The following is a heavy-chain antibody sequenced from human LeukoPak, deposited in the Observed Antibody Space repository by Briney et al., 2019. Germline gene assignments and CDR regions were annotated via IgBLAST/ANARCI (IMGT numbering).Heavy chain of an antibody. Sequence: SETLSLTCTVSGGSISSYYWSWIRQPPGKGLEWIGEINHSGSTNYNPSLKSRVTISVDTSKNQFSLKLSSVAAADTAVYYCASDDYGGNSDYWGQGTLVTVSS. CDR1: GGSISSYY. D-gene: IGHD4-23*01. CDR2: INHSGST. J-gene: IGHJ4*02. V-gene: IGHV4-34*01. CDR3: ASDDYGGNSDY.